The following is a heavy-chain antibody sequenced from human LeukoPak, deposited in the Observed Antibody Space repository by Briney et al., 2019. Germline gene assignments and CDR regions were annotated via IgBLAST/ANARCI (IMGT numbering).Heavy chain of an antibody. J-gene: IGHJ4*02. CDR2: IGGRGGKT. Sequence: GGSLRLSCAASGFTFSIYAMTWVRQAPGKGLEWVSAIGGRGGKTYYAGSVNGRFTISRDNSKNTLYLQMNSLRAEDTAVYYCAKPLHDYGDSYFDYWGQGPLVTVSS. CDR3: AKPLHDYGDSYFDY. V-gene: IGHV3-23*01. D-gene: IGHD4-17*01. CDR1: GFTFSIYA.